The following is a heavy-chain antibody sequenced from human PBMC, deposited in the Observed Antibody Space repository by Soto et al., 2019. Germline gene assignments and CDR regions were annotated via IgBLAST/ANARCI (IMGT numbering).Heavy chain of an antibody. V-gene: IGHV1-8*01. CDR3: ARVTRIAAAGTFLYYYYYMDV. J-gene: IGHJ6*03. Sequence: ASVKVSCKASGYTFTSYDINWVRQATGQGLEWMGWMNPNSGNTGYAQKFQGRVTMTRNTSISTAYMELSSLRSEDTAVYYCARVTRIAAAGTFLYYYYYMDVWGKGTTVTV. CDR1: GYTFTSYD. CDR2: MNPNSGNT. D-gene: IGHD6-13*01.